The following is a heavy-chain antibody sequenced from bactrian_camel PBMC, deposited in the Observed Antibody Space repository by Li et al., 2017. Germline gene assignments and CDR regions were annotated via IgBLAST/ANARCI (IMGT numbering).Heavy chain of an antibody. Sequence: VQLVESGGGSVQAGGSLRLSCAGPGYTAYQYSWAWFRQAPGKEREGVAAVDSDGRTSYADSVKGRFTISKDNTKNTLYLQMNSLKPEDTAMYYCAATLGSWLTRANADFGYWGQGTQVTVS. J-gene: IGHJ6*01. V-gene: IGHV3S55*01. D-gene: IGHD6*01. CDR3: AATLGSWLTRANADFGY. CDR1: GYTAYQYS. CDR2: VDSDGRT.